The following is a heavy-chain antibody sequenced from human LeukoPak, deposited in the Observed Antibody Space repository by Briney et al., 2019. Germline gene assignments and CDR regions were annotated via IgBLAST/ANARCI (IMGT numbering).Heavy chain of an antibody. CDR1: GYTLTELS. V-gene: IGHV1-24*01. D-gene: IGHD3-16*02. Sequence: GASVKVSCKVSGYTLTELSMHWVRQAPGKGLEWMGGFDPEDGETIYAQKFQGRVTMTEDTSTDTAYMELNSLRSEDTAVYYCARDYDYVWGSYRLSPSYLDYWGQGTLVTVSS. J-gene: IGHJ4*02. CDR2: FDPEDGET. CDR3: ARDYDYVWGSYRLSPSYLDY.